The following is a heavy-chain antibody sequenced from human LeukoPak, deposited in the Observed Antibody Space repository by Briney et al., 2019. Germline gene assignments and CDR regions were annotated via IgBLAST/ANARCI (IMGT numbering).Heavy chain of an antibody. CDR1: GYSISSGYY. J-gene: IGHJ4*02. CDR2: IYHSGST. D-gene: IGHD3-16*02. Sequence: PSETLSLTCTVSGYSISSGYYWGWIRQPPGKGLEWIGSIYHSGSTNYSPSLKSRVTLSVDTSKNQFSLRLSSVTAADTAVYYCARRTFGGVIAYWGQGTLVTVSS. CDR3: ARRTFGGVIAY. V-gene: IGHV4-38-2*02.